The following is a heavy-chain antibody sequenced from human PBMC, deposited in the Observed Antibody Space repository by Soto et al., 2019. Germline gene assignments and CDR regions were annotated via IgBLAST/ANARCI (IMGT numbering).Heavy chain of an antibody. V-gene: IGHV1-69*12. CDR3: ATHTVVTPGSSDSGMDV. CDR2: LIPIFGTA. J-gene: IGHJ6*02. D-gene: IGHD1-26*01. CDR1: GGTFSSYA. Sequence: QVQLVQSGAEVKKPGSSVKVSCKASGGTFSSYAISWVRQAPGQGLEWMGGLIPIFGTADYAQKFQDRVTMHGDESTGTAYMELSSLGSDDTAADYWATHTVVTPGSSDSGMDVWGQGTTVTVSS.